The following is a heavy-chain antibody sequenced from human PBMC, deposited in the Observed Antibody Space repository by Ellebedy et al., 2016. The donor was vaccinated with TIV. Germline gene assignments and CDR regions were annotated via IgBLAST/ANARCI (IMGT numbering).Heavy chain of an antibody. CDR2: IYYSGST. D-gene: IGHD4-17*01. CDR1: GGSISSYY. CDR3: ARAPPPVTTSFYYGMDV. V-gene: IGHV4-59*01. Sequence: SETLSLTXTVSGGSISSYYWSWIRQPPGKGLEWIGYIYYSGSTNYNPSLKSRVTISVDTSKNQFSLKLSSVTAADTAVYYCARAPPPVTTSFYYGMDVWGQGTTVTVSS. J-gene: IGHJ6*02.